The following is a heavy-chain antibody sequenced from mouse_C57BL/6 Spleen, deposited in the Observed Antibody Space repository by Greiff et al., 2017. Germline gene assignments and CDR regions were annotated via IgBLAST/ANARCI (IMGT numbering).Heavy chain of an antibody. CDR3: ARITMVVSMDY. Sequence: QVTLKESGPGILQSSQTLSLTCSFSGFSLSTSGMGVSWIRQPSGKGLELLAHIYWDDDKRYNPSLKSRLTISKDTSRNQVFLKITSVDTADTATYYCARITMVVSMDYWGQGTSVTVSS. V-gene: IGHV8-12*01. J-gene: IGHJ4*01. CDR2: IYWDDDK. CDR1: GFSLSTSGMG. D-gene: IGHD1-1*01.